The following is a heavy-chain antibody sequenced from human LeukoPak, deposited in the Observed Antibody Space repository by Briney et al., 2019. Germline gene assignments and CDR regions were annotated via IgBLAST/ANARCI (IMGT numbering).Heavy chain of an antibody. Sequence: AGGSLRLSCAASGFTLSSHGMHWVRQAPGKGLEWVAVIWSDGSNKYYADSVKGRFTISRDNSKNTLYLQMDSLRAEDTAVYYCARDMGSTNWFDPWGQGTLVTVSS. CDR1: GFTLSSHG. J-gene: IGHJ5*02. CDR3: ARDMGSTNWFDP. CDR2: IWSDGSNK. V-gene: IGHV3-33*01. D-gene: IGHD1-26*01.